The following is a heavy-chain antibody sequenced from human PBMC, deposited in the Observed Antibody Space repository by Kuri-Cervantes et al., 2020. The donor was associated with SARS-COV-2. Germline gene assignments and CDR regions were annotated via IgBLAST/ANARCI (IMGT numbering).Heavy chain of an antibody. J-gene: IGHJ4*02. CDR2: ISGSGGST. Sequence: GGSLRLSCAASGFTFSSYAMSWVRQAPGKGLEWVSAISGSGGSTYYADSVKGRFTISRDNSKNTLYLQMNSLRAEDTAVYYCAKDGGPGYGDYVYFDYWGQRTLVTVSS. D-gene: IGHD4-17*01. CDR3: AKDGGPGYGDYVYFDY. V-gene: IGHV3-23*01. CDR1: GFTFSSYA.